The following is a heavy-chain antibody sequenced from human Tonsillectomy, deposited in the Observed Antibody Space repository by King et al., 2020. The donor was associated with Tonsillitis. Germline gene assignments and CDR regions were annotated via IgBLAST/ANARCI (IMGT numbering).Heavy chain of an antibody. J-gene: IGHJ4*02. Sequence: TLKESGPALVKPTQTLTLTCTFSGFSLSNSGMGVRWIRHPPGEALEWSAPIVWDDYKYYSTTLKTRLNIPQDTSHNQVVLTMTNMDPVDTATYYCARIACTGARQIDFWGQGTLVTVSS. V-gene: IGHV2-70*10. CDR2: IVWDDYK. CDR1: GFSLSNSGMG. CDR3: ARIACTGARQIDF. D-gene: IGHD2-8*02.